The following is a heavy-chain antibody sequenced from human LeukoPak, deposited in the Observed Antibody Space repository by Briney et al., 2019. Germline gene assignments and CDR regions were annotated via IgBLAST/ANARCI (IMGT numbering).Heavy chain of an antibody. CDR3: ARALRSVDTAMAFDY. V-gene: IGHV4-59*01. J-gene: IGHJ4*02. CDR1: GGSLSSYY. Sequence: SETLSLTCTVSGGSLSSYYWSWIRQPPGKGLEWIGYIYYSGSTNYNPSLKSRVTISVDTSKNQFSLKLSSVTAADTAVYYCARALRSVDTAMAFDYWGQGTLVTVSS. CDR2: IYYSGST. D-gene: IGHD5-18*01.